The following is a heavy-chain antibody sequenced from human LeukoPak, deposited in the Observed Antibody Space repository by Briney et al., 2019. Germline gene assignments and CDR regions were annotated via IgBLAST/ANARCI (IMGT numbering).Heavy chain of an antibody. CDR3: TTGYSNNLRYYYYFYMDV. CDR2: ISSSSSYI. CDR1: GFTFSSYS. V-gene: IGHV3-21*03. D-gene: IGHD4-11*01. J-gene: IGHJ6*03. Sequence: RPGGSLRLSCAASGFTFSSYSMNWVRQAPGKGLEWVSSISSSSSYIYYADSVKGRLTISRDNAKNSLYLQMNSLKTEDTAVYYCTTGYSNNLRYYYYFYMDVWGKGTTVTVSS.